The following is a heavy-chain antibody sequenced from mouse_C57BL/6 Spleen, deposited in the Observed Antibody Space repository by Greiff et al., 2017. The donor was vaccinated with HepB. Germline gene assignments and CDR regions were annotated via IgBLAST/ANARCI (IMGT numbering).Heavy chain of an antibody. CDR3: ARSGAGYYAMDY. J-gene: IGHJ4*01. CDR2: IYPSDSET. Sequence: QVQLKQPGAELVRPGSSVKLSCKASGYTFTSYWMDWVKQRPGQGLEWIGNIYPSDSETHYNQKFKDKATLTVDKSSSTAYMQLSSLTSEDSAVYYCARSGAGYYAMDYWGQGTSVTVSS. CDR1: GYTFTSYW. V-gene: IGHV1-61*01. D-gene: IGHD3-3*01.